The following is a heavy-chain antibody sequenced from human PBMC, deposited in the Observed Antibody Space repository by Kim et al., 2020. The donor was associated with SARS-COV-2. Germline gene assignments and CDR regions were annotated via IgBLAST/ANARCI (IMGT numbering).Heavy chain of an antibody. CDR3: ARSALSGSSYFYFDS. Sequence: SVKVSCKASGYTFTYPYLHWVRQAPGQALEWMGWITPYNGNTHYSQTFADRVTISRDTSMRMAYLELRGLTSHDTAIYYCARSALSGSSYFYFDSWGQGTLVTVSS. CDR2: ITPYNGNT. CDR1: GYTFTYPY. D-gene: IGHD6-13*01. V-gene: IGHV1-45*02. J-gene: IGHJ4*02.